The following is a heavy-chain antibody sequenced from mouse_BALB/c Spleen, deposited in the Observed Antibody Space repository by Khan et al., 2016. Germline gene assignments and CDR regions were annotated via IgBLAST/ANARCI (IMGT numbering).Heavy chain of an antibody. V-gene: IGHV4-2*02. CDR3: ARANYYAMDY. CDR1: GFDFSRYW. D-gene: IGHD4-1*01. CDR2: INPGSSTI. Sequence: EVKLLESGGGLVQPGGSLNLSCAATGFDFSRYWMSWARQAPGKGQEWIGEINPGSSTINYTPSLKDKFIISRDNAKNTLYLQMSKVRSEDTALXYCARANYYAMDYWGQGTSVTVSS. J-gene: IGHJ4*01.